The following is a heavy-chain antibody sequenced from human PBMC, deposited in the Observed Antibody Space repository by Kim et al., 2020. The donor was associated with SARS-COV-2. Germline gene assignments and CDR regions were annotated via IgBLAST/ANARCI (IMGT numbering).Heavy chain of an antibody. CDR2: IWYDGSKK. J-gene: IGHJ4*02. V-gene: IGHV3-33*01. CDR1: GFTFRNYG. D-gene: IGHD4-17*01. CDR3: ATTKGLYADYLTPDF. Sequence: GGSLRLSCTASGFTFRNYGMHWVRQTPGKGPEWVATIWYDGSKKFYADSVKGRFTLSRDNTKNTLFLEMNSLTAGDTAMYYCATTKGLYADYLTPDFWGQGTLVTVSS.